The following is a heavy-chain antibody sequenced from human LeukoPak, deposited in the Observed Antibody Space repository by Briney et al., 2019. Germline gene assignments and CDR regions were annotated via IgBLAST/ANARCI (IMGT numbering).Heavy chain of an antibody. Sequence: GGSLRLSCAASGFTFSSYAMSWVRQAPGKGLEWVSAISGSGGSTYYADSAKGRFTISRDNSKNTLYLQMNSLRAEDTAVYYCAKDIVERKMATITSVDYWGQGTLVTVSS. V-gene: IGHV3-23*01. CDR1: GFTFSSYA. J-gene: IGHJ4*02. CDR2: ISGSGGST. CDR3: AKDIVERKMATITSVDY. D-gene: IGHD5-24*01.